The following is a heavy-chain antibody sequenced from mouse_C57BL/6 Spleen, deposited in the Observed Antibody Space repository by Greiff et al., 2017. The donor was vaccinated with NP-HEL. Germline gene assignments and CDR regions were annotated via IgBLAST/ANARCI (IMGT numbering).Heavy chain of an antibody. Sequence: QVQLQQPGAELVMPGASVKLSCKASGYTFTSYWMHWVKQRPGQGLEWIGEIDPSDSYTNYNQKFKGKSTLTVDKSSRTAYMQLSSLTSEDSAVYYCARSPYYYGRDCYAMDYWGQGTSVTVSS. J-gene: IGHJ4*01. CDR3: ARSPYYYGRDCYAMDY. CDR2: IDPSDSYT. CDR1: GYTFTSYW. V-gene: IGHV1-69*01. D-gene: IGHD1-1*01.